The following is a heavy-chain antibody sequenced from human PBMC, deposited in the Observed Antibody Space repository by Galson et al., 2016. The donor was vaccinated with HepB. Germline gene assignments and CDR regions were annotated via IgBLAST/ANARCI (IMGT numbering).Heavy chain of an antibody. V-gene: IGHV3-23*01. CDR2: ISGSGGTT. Sequence: SLRLSCAASGFTFSSYAMSWVRQAPGKGLEWVSVISGSGGTTHYADSVKGRFTISRDKSKNTLYVQMNSLTAEDKAIYFCAKVFLVGTADAYDIWGQGTKVTVSS. J-gene: IGHJ3*02. CDR1: GFTFSSYA. CDR3: AKVFLVGTADAYDI. D-gene: IGHD5-12*01.